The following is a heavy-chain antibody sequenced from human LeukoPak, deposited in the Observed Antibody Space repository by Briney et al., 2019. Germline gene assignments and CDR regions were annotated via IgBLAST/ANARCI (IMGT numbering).Heavy chain of an antibody. D-gene: IGHD6-19*01. Sequence: GESLKISCKGSGYRFTNYWISWVRQMPGKGLEWMGRIDPSDSYTDYSPSFQGHVTFSVDKSITTAYLQWSSLKASDTAMYYCARHSIAVAGTFDYWGQGTLVTVSS. CDR2: IDPSDSYT. V-gene: IGHV5-10-1*01. CDR3: ARHSIAVAGTFDY. J-gene: IGHJ4*02. CDR1: GYRFTNYW.